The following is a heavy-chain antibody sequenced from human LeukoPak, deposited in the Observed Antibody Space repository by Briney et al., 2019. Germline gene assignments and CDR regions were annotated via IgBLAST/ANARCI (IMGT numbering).Heavy chain of an antibody. CDR2: IYHSGST. CDR1: GYSISSGYY. J-gene: IGHJ4*02. D-gene: IGHD4-17*01. Sequence: SETLSLTCTVSGYSISSGYYWGWIRQPPGKGLEWIGSIYHSGSTYYNPSLKSRVTISVDTSKNRFSLKLSSVTAADTAVYYCARDWPFGDYPFDYWGQGTLVSVSS. CDR3: ARDWPFGDYPFDY. V-gene: IGHV4-38-2*02.